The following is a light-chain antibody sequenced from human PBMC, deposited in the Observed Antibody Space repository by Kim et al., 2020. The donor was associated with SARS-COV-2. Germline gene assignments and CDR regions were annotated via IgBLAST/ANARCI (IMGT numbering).Light chain of an antibody. CDR3: QSYNRDNVL. J-gene: IGLJ2*01. CDR2: GDD. CDR1: SGGIDANY. V-gene: IGLV6-57*03. Sequence: GKEVTISCTRSSGGIDANYVQWYQQRPGGVPTAVIYGDDQRPSGVSDRFSGSIDNSSNSASLTISGLRTEDEADYYCQSYNRDNVLFGGGTQLTVL.